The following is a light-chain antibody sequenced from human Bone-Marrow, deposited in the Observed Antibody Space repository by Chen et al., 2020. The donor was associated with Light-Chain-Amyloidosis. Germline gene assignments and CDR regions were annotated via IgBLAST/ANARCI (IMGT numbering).Light chain of an antibody. J-gene: IGLJ1*01. V-gene: IGLV2-14*01. CDR1: SSDVGGDNH. Sequence: QSALTQPASVSGSPGQSITISCTGTSSDVGGDNHVSWYQQHPDKAPKLMIYEVTNRPSWVPDRFSGSKSDNTASLTISLLQTEDEADYFCSSYTITNTLVFGSGTRVTVL. CDR2: EVT. CDR3: SSYTITNTLV.